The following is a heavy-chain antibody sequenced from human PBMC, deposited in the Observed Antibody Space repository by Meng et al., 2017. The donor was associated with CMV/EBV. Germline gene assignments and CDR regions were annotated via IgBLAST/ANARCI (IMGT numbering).Heavy chain of an antibody. CDR3: ARARKYYYDTPGDFDY. Sequence: GESLRLSCVASGFTVSSNYMSWVRQAPGKGLEWVSVIYSGGSTYYADSVKGRFTISRDNSKNTLYLQMNSLRAEDTAVYYCARARKYYYDTPGDFDYWGQGTLVTVSS. CDR2: IYSGGST. J-gene: IGHJ4*02. CDR1: GFTVSSNY. D-gene: IGHD3-22*01. V-gene: IGHV3-66*02.